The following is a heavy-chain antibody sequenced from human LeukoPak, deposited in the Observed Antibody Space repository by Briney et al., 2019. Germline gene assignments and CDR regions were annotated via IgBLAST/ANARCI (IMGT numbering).Heavy chain of an antibody. Sequence: SETLSLTCAVYGGSFSGYYWSWIRQPPGKGLEWIGEINHSGSTNYNPSLKSRVTISVDTSKNQFSLKLSSVTAADTAVYYCARGPQLYDFWSGYYRGWFDPWGQGTLVTVSS. CDR2: INHSGST. J-gene: IGHJ5*02. D-gene: IGHD3-3*01. V-gene: IGHV4-34*01. CDR1: GGSFSGYY. CDR3: ARGPQLYDFWSGYYRGWFDP.